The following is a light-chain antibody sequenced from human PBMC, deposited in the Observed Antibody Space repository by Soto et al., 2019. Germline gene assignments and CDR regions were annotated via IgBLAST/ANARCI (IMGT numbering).Light chain of an antibody. CDR1: QSVSSN. CDR2: GAS. CDR3: QQYNNWPPVT. J-gene: IGKJ3*01. Sequence: EIVMTQSPATLSVSPGERATLSCRASQSVSSNLAWYQQKPGQAPRLLIYGASTRATGIPARFSGSGSGKEFTLTISSLQSEEFAVYYSQQYNNWPPVTFGPGTKVDIK. V-gene: IGKV3-15*01.